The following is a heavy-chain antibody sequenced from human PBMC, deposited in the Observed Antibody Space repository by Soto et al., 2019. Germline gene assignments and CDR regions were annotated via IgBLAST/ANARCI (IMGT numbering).Heavy chain of an antibody. CDR2: IGTSGTPV. CDR3: ARDPSPDSSGWYYFEY. D-gene: IGHD6-19*01. Sequence: EVQLEESGGALVQPGGSLRLSCAASGFTFKTYNMNWVRQAPGKGLEWVSYIGTSGTPVYYADSVKGRFIISRDNAKNSLFLQMHSLRDEDTALYFCARDPSPDSSGWYYFEYWGQGTLVTVSS. J-gene: IGHJ4*02. CDR1: GFTFKTYN. V-gene: IGHV3-48*02.